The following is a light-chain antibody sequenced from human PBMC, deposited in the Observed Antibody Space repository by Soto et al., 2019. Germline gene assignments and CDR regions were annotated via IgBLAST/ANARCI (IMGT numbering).Light chain of an antibody. V-gene: IGKV1-5*01. CDR3: QHYKTTPYT. CDR1: QSISNW. J-gene: IGKJ2*01. CDR2: DAS. Sequence: TQSPGTLSASVGDRVTITCRASQSISNWLAWYQQKPGKAPKLLIYDASTLENGVPSRFSGGGSGTEFTLTIRILQPDDFSEDYRQHYKTTPYTFRHPTELAIK.